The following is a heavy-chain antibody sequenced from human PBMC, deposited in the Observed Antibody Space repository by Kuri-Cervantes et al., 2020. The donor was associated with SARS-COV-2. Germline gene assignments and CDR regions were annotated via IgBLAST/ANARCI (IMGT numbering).Heavy chain of an antibody. V-gene: IGHV3-30*02. J-gene: IGHJ6*03. Sequence: GESLKISCAASGFTFSSYGMHWVRQAPGKGLEWVAFIRYNGINKYYVDSVKGRFTISRDNSKSTLYLQMNSLRPEDTALYYCAKDLDYYYVDVWGKGTTVTVSS. CDR1: GFTFSSYG. CDR2: IRYNGINK. CDR3: AKDLDYYYVDV.